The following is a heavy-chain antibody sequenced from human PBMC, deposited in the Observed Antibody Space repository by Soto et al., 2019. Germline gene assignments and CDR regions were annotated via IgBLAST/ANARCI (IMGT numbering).Heavy chain of an antibody. CDR1: GYTFTSYG. Sequence: SVKVSCKASGYTFTSYGISFVRQAAGQGLEWMGGIIPIFGTANYAQKFQGRVTITADESTSTAYMELSSLRSEDTAVYYCARTIGTLIPGYYGMDVWGQGTTVTVSS. CDR2: IIPIFGTA. CDR3: ARTIGTLIPGYYGMDV. V-gene: IGHV1-69*13. D-gene: IGHD3-9*01. J-gene: IGHJ6*02.